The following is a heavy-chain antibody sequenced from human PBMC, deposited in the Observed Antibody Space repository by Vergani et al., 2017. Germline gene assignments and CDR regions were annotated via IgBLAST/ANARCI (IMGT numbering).Heavy chain of an antibody. V-gene: IGHV3-66*01. CDR3: ASSKDPGGVDY. CDR1: GFPASITY. D-gene: IGHD2-15*01. Sequence: ELQGVEPGGGLLQPGGSLRLSCPASGFPASITYMSWVRQAPGRGLEWVSVIYNGGSTYYADSVKGRFIISRDKSKNTLYLQMNSLRAEDTAVYYCASSKDPGGVDYWGQGTLVTVSS. J-gene: IGHJ4*02. CDR2: IYNGGST.